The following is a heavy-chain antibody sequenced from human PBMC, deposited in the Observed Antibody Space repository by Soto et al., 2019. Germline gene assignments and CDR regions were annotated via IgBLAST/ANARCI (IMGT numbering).Heavy chain of an antibody. Sequence: SETLSLTCAVYGGSFSGYYGTWIRQPPGRGLEWIGEINHTRSTSYNPSLKRRVTMSIDTSKNQFSLHLSSVTAADTAVYYCVRSLGCLQYSWFDPWGQGIPVTVSS. CDR1: GGSFSGYY. V-gene: IGHV4-34*01. CDR3: VRSLGCLQYSWFDP. CDR2: INHTRST. J-gene: IGHJ5*02. D-gene: IGHD3-16*01.